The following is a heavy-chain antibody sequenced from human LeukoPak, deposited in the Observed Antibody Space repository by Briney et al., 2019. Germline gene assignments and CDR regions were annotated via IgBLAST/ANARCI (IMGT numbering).Heavy chain of an antibody. CDR3: ARELSSGSYSPFDY. CDR1: GYTFTGYY. D-gene: IGHD1-26*01. Sequence: GASVKVSCKASGYTFTGYYMYSVRQAPGQGLEWMGWINPNSGGTNYAQKFQGRVTMTRDTSISTAYMELSRLRCDDTAVYYCARELSSGSYSPFDYWGQGTLVTVSS. CDR2: INPNSGGT. V-gene: IGHV1-2*02. J-gene: IGHJ4*02.